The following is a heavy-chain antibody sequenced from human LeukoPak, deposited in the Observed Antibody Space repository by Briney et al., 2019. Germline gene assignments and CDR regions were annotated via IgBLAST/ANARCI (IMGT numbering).Heavy chain of an antibody. J-gene: IGHJ4*02. Sequence: PGGSLRLSCAASGFTFSSYAMHWVRQAPGKGLEWVAVISYDGSNKYYADSVKGRFTISRDNSKNTLYLQMNSLRAEDTAVYYCARSRPLYDSSGYFTYYFDYWGQGTLVTVSS. V-gene: IGHV3-30-3*01. D-gene: IGHD3-22*01. CDR2: ISYDGSNK. CDR1: GFTFSSYA. CDR3: ARSRPLYDSSGYFTYYFDY.